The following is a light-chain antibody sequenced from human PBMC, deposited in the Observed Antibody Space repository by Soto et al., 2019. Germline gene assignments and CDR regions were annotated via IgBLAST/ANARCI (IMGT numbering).Light chain of an antibody. V-gene: IGLV4-60*03. CDR3: ETWDTFNCV. Sequence: QSVLTQSSSASASLGSSVKLTCTLSSGHSSYIIAWHQQQPGKAPRYLMKLEGSGSYNKGSGVPDRFSGSSSGADRYLTISNLQSEDEADYYCETWDTFNCVFGGGTKLTVL. J-gene: IGLJ3*02. CDR1: SGHSSYI. CDR2: LEGSGSY.